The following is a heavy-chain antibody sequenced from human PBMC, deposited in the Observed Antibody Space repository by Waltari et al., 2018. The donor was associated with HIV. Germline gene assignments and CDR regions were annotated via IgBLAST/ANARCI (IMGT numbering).Heavy chain of an antibody. J-gene: IGHJ4*02. CDR2: MTHSSGNT. CDR1: GYSFTSYD. CDR3: ARGGSTHTYFAY. Sequence: QVQLVQSGAEVKKPGASVKVSCKASGYSFTSYDINWVRQATGQGLEWMGWMTHSSGNTGSAQKFQGRVTMSRNTSVSTVYMELSTLTSDDTAIYFCARGGSTHTYFAYWGQGTLVTVSS. V-gene: IGHV1-8*01. D-gene: IGHD1-26*01.